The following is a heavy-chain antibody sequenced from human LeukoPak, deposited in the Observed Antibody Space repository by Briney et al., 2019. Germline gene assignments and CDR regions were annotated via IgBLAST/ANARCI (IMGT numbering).Heavy chain of an antibody. CDR1: GYTFTGYY. CDR3: ARDGGVVAAQGNYYYYMDV. J-gene: IGHJ6*03. CDR2: INPNSGGT. D-gene: IGHD2-15*01. V-gene: IGHV1-2*02. Sequence: ASVKVSCKASGYTFTGYYMHWVRQAPGQGLEWMGWINPNSGGTNYAQKFQGRVTMTRDTSISTAYMELSRLRSDDTAVYYCARDGGVVAAQGNYYYYMDVWGKGTTVTVSS.